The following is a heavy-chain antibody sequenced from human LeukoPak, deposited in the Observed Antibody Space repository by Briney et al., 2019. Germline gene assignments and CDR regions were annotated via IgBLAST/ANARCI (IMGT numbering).Heavy chain of an antibody. J-gene: IGHJ6*02. Sequence: ASVKVSCKASGYTFTSYGISWVRQAPGQGLEWMGWISAYSGNTNYAQKLQGRVTMTTDTSTSTAYMELRSLRSDDTAVYYCARVTSSSWDLYYYYGMDVWGQGTTVTVSS. V-gene: IGHV1-18*01. CDR1: GYTFTSYG. CDR3: ARVTSSSWDLYYYYGMDV. CDR2: ISAYSGNT. D-gene: IGHD6-13*01.